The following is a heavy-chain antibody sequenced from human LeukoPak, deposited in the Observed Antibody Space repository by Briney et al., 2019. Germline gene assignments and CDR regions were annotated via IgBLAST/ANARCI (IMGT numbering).Heavy chain of an antibody. CDR3: ARATDYYYYYMDV. CDR1: GGSFSGYY. V-gene: IGHV4-34*01. D-gene: IGHD4-17*01. Sequence: PSETLSLTCAVYGGSFSGYYWGWIRQPPGKGLEWIGSIYYSGSTYYNPSLKSRVTISVDTSKNQFSLKLSSVTAADTAVYYCARATDYYYYYMDVWGKGTTVTVSS. CDR2: IYYSGST. J-gene: IGHJ6*03.